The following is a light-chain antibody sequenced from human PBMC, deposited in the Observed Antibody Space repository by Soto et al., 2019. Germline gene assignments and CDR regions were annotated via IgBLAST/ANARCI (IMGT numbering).Light chain of an antibody. V-gene: IGKV3-11*01. CDR3: QQRSYWPPRIT. CDR1: QSVSNNY. CDR2: GAS. Sequence: IVLTQSPGTLSLSPGERATLSCRASQSVSNNYLAWYQQKPGQAPRLLIYGASNRATGIPARFSGSGSGTDFTLTISSLQPEDFAIYYCQQRSYWPPRITFGQGTRLEIK. J-gene: IGKJ5*01.